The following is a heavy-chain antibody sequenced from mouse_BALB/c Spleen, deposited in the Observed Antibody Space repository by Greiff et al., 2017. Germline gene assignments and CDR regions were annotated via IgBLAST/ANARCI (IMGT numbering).Heavy chain of an antibody. CDR2: ISSGGSYT. CDR3: TRVNSLLRLGDYFDY. J-gene: IGHJ2*01. CDR1: GFTFSSYT. Sequence: EVMLVESGGGLVKPGGSLKLSCAASGFTFSSYTMSWVRQTPEKRLEWVATISSGGSYTYYPDSVKGRFTISRDNAKNTLYLQMSSLKSEDTAMYYCTRVNSLLRLGDYFDYWGQGTTLTVSS. D-gene: IGHD1-2*01. V-gene: IGHV5-6-4*01.